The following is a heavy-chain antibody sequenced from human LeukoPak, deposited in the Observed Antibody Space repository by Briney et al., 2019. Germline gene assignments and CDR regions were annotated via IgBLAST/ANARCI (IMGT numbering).Heavy chain of an antibody. Sequence: PGGSLRLSCGASGFSFRTSWLNWVRQAPGKGLEWVASINPDGSDKYSVDSVKGRFTISRDNAKNSLYLQMNSLGVEDTAVYSCVRIRTGATAYNPFDVWGQGTLVNVAS. D-gene: IGHD5-24*01. V-gene: IGHV3-7*01. CDR1: GFSFRTSW. J-gene: IGHJ3*01. CDR2: INPDGSDK. CDR3: VRIRTGATAYNPFDV.